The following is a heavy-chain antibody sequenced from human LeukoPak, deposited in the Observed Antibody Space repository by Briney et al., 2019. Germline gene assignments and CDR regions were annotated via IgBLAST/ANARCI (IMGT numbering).Heavy chain of an antibody. CDR1: GFTFSSYE. J-gene: IGHJ4*02. V-gene: IGHV3-7*05. D-gene: IGHD1-26*01. Sequence: GGSLRLSCAASGFTFSSYEMNWVRQAPGKGLEWVATINQDASENYYVDSVKGRFTISRDNAKNSLYLQVSSLRAEDTAVYYCASPRNGSWGQGTLVTVSS. CDR2: INQDASEN. CDR3: ASPRNGS.